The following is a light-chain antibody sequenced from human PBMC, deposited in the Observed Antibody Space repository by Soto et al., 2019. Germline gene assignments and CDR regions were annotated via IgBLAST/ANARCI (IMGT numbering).Light chain of an antibody. Sequence: EIVLTQSPGTLSLSPGERATLSCRASQSVASRNFAWYQQKSGQATRLLIYGASSRAIHTQDRLSGSGSGTAFTLHISGLEPEDFAVYYCQHFGNSLWTFGQGTKVDI. V-gene: IGKV3-20*01. CDR2: GAS. CDR1: QSVASRN. CDR3: QHFGNSLWT. J-gene: IGKJ1*01.